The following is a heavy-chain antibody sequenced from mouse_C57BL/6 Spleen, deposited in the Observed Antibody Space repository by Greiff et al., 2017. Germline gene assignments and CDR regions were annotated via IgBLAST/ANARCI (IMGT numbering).Heavy chain of an antibody. Sequence: VQLQQPGAELVKPGASVKLSCKASGYTFTSYWMQWVKQRPGQGLEWIGEIDPSDSYTNYNQKFKGKATLTVDTSSSTAYMHLSSLSAEDSSVYYCAIYGSSSWFAYWGQGTLVTVSA. V-gene: IGHV1-50*01. CDR3: AIYGSSSWFAY. CDR1: GYTFTSYW. D-gene: IGHD1-1*01. J-gene: IGHJ3*01. CDR2: IDPSDSYT.